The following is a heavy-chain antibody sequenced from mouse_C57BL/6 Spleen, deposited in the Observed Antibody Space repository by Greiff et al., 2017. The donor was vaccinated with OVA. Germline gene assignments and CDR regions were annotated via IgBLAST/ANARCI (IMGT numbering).Heavy chain of an antibody. J-gene: IGHJ3*01. Sequence: VQLQQSGTVLARPGASVKMSCKTSGYTFTSYWMHWVKQRPGQGLEWIGAIYPGNSDTSYNQKFKGKAKLTAVTSASTAYMELSSLTNEDSALYYCTRNTGLLRWFAYWGQGTLVTVSA. CDR1: GYTFTSYW. CDR2: IYPGNSDT. D-gene: IGHD2-3*01. CDR3: TRNTGLLRWFAY. V-gene: IGHV1-5*01.